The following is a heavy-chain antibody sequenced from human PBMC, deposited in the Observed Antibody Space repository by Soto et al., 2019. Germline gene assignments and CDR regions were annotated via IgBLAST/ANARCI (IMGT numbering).Heavy chain of an antibody. CDR1: GVSVNNNY. J-gene: IGHJ4*02. V-gene: IGHV3-53*01. D-gene: IGHD2-21*01. CDR2: IYTRGTT. Sequence: PKGSLRLSXSASGVSVNNNYMTWVRQAPGRRPEWVAVIYTRGTTHYADFATGRFTFSRDNSKNTLYLQMDSLRPDDTAVYYCAKLWGYYFESWGPGTLVTGSS. CDR3: AKLWGYYFES.